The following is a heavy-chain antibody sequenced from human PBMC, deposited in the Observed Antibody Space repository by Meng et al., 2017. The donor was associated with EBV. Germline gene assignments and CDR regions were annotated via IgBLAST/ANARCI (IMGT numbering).Heavy chain of an antibody. CDR2: INPNSGGT. Sequence: VQLGQSGAEGKEPGASVNVSCKASGYTFTGYYMHWVRQAPGQGLEWMGRINPNSGGTNYAQKFQGRVTMTRDTSISTAYMELSRLRSDDTAVYYCARVGIAVAGTGDYWGQGTLVTVSS. J-gene: IGHJ4*02. CDR1: GYTFTGYY. V-gene: IGHV1-2*06. D-gene: IGHD6-19*01. CDR3: ARVGIAVAGTGDY.